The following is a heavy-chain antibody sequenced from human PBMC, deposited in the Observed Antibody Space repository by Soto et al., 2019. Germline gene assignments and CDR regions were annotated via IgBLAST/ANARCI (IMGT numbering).Heavy chain of an antibody. J-gene: IGHJ6*03. CDR1: GFTFSSYG. CDR3: AKYSQQLEAYYYYYYMDV. V-gene: IGHV3-30*18. CDR2: ISYDGSNK. D-gene: IGHD6-13*01. Sequence: GGSLRLSCAASGFTFSSYGMHWVRQAPGKGLEWVAVISYDGSNKYYADSVKGRFTISRDNSKNTLYLQMNSLRAEDTAVYYCAKYSQQLEAYYYYYYMDVWGKGTTVTVSS.